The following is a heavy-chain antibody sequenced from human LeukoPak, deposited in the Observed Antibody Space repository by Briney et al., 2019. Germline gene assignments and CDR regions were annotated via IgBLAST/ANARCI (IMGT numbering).Heavy chain of an antibody. V-gene: IGHV3-11*01. J-gene: IGHJ4*02. CDR1: GFTFSDYY. D-gene: IGHD3-10*01. Sequence: TGGSLRLSCAASGFTFSDYYINWLRQAPGMGLEWVAYLSSSGNMIYYSDSVKGRFTISRDNAKNSVYLQMNSLRAEDTAVYYCARHVRPVLWFGDYYFDYWGQGTLVTVSS. CDR3: ARHVRPVLWFGDYYFDY. CDR2: LSSSGNMI.